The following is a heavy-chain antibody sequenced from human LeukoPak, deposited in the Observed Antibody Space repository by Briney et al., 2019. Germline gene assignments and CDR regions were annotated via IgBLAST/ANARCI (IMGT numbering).Heavy chain of an antibody. Sequence: KSGGSLRLSCAASGFTFSSYSMNWVRQAPGKGLEWVPSISSTSWYLYHADSLKGRFTTSRDNAKNSVYLQMNGLRVEDTAVYYCAREISEEGFDYWGQGTLVTVSS. J-gene: IGHJ4*02. CDR3: AREISEEGFDY. V-gene: IGHV3-21*01. CDR2: ISSTSWYL. CDR1: GFTFSSYS.